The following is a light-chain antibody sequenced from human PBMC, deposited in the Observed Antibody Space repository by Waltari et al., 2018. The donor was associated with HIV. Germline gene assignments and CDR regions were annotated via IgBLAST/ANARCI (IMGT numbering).Light chain of an antibody. CDR2: DVT. CDR3: SSYTSSSTWV. Sequence: QSALTQPASVSGSPGQSITLSCTGTSSDVGGYNYVPWYQQHPGKAPKLMIYDVTNRPSGVSNRFSGSKSGNMASLTISGLQLEDEADYYCSSYTSSSTWVFGGGTKLTVL. V-gene: IGLV2-14*03. J-gene: IGLJ3*02. CDR1: SSDVGGYNY.